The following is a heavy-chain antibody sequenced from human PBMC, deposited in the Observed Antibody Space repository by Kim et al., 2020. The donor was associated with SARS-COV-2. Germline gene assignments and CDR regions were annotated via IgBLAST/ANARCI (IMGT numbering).Heavy chain of an antibody. J-gene: IGHJ4*02. V-gene: IGHV3-30-3*01. D-gene: IGHD2-15*01. CDR1: GLYI. Sequence: GGSLRLSFWTSGLYIIHWVRQAPGKVLEWVAAMSFDGFSKYFVDSVKGRFTISRDDSKNAVYLELNSLRDEDSAVYYCATEGGTSGRCGYFDSWGQGTLVTVSS. CDR3: ATEGGTSGRCGYFDS. CDR2: MSFDGFSK.